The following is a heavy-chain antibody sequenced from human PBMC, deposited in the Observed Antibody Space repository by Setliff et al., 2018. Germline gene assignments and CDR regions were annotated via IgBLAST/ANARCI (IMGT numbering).Heavy chain of an antibody. Sequence: RASVKVSCKTSGYPFGGYYIYWIRQAPGQGLEWMGWIDPKSGRTKYAVKFQGRVTMTRDTSISTIYTEVSSLTSDDTAMYYCAKQGDLAFDYWGQGTQVTVSS. J-gene: IGHJ4*02. CDR3: AKQGDLAFDY. V-gene: IGHV1-2*02. CDR2: IDPKSGRT. D-gene: IGHD3-16*01. CDR1: GYPFGGYY.